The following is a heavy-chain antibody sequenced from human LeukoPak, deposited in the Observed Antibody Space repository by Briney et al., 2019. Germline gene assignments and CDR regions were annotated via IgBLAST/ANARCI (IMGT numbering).Heavy chain of an antibody. CDR3: ARHYGP. V-gene: IGHV4-34*01. Sequence: SETLSLTCAVSGGSLSDSYWSWLRQPPGKGLEWIGEIYHNGYTRYNPSLESRVTISVDTSKNQFSLKLNSVTAADTAVYYCARHYGPWGQGTLVTVSS. D-gene: IGHD3-16*01. CDR2: IYHNGYT. CDR1: GGSLSDSY. J-gene: IGHJ5*02.